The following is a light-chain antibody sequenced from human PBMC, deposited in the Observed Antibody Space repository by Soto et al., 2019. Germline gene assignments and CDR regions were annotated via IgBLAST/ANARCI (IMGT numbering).Light chain of an antibody. J-gene: IGLJ3*02. Sequence: QSVLTQPPSVSGAPGQRVTISCTGSSTNIGAGYDVPWYQQLPGTAHKLLIYGNSNRPSGVPDRFSGSKSVNSASLAITGLLAEDDADYYCQSYDSSLSGSVLGGGTKLTVL. CDR3: QSYDSSLSGSV. V-gene: IGLV1-40*01. CDR2: GNS. CDR1: STNIGAGYD.